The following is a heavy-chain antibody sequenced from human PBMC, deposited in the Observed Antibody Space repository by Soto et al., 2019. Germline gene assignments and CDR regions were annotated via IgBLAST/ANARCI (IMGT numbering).Heavy chain of an antibody. CDR2: ISSSSSYI. J-gene: IGHJ6*02. D-gene: IGHD3-9*01. V-gene: IGHV3-21*01. Sequence: GGSLRLSCAASGFTFSLYAMNWVRQAPGKGLEWVSSISSSSSYIYYADSVKGRFTISRDNAKNSLYLQMNSLRAEDTAVYYCARDRRYYDIPSGNYYYYGMDVWGQGTTVTVSS. CDR3: ARDRRYYDIPSGNYYYYGMDV. CDR1: GFTFSLYA.